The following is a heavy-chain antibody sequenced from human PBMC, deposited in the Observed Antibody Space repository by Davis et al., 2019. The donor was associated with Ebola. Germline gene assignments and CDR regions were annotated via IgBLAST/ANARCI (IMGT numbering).Heavy chain of an antibody. CDR2: LGLSGDT. V-gene: IGHV3-53*01. CDR1: DFIVSDKY. D-gene: IGHD1-26*01. CDR3: AKDTSNVWFDV. J-gene: IGHJ3*01. Sequence: GESLKISCEASDFIVSDKYMSWVRRAPGKGLEWVSTLGLSGDTYYADSVKGRFTISRDNSMNTLHLQMNSLRVEDTAIYYCAKDTSNVWFDVWGQGTMVTVSS.